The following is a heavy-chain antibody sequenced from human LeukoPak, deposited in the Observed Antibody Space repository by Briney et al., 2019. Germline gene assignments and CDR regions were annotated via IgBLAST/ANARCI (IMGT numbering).Heavy chain of an antibody. J-gene: IGHJ4*02. D-gene: IGHD5-12*01. CDR2: ISHDGSNN. CDR3: ARDPTGYGRTPFDY. CDR1: GFTLSTYA. Sequence: PGGSLRLSCVASGFTLSTYAMHWVRQAPGKGLEWVAVISHDGSNNYYADSVKGRFTISRDNSKNTLYLQMNSLRVEDTAVYYCARDPTGYGRTPFDYWGQGTLVTVSS. V-gene: IGHV3-30*04.